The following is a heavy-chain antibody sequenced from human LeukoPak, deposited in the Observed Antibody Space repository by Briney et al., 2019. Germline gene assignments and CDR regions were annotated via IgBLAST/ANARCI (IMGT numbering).Heavy chain of an antibody. CDR1: GGTFSSYA. Sequence: GASVKVSCKASGGTFSSYAISSVRQAPGQGLEWMGRIIPILGIANYAQKFQGRVTITADKSTSTAYMELSSLRSEDTAVYYCASHTSHYCSSTSCYRVRYYYGMDVWGQGTTVTVSS. J-gene: IGHJ6*02. CDR2: IIPILGIA. V-gene: IGHV1-69*04. D-gene: IGHD2-2*02. CDR3: ASHTSHYCSSTSCYRVRYYYGMDV.